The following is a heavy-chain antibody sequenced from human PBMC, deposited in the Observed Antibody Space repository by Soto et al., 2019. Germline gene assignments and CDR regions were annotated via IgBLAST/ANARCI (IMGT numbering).Heavy chain of an antibody. CDR2: IYHSGST. Sequence: SETLSLTCAVSGGSISSSNWWSWVRQPPGRGLGWIGEIYHSGSTNYNPSLKSRVTISVDKSKNQFSLKLSSVTAADTAVYYCARDRNGIAAAGTGVRYYGMDVWGQGTTVTVSS. CDR3: ARDRNGIAAAGTGVRYYGMDV. D-gene: IGHD6-13*01. CDR1: GGSISSSNW. J-gene: IGHJ6*02. V-gene: IGHV4-4*02.